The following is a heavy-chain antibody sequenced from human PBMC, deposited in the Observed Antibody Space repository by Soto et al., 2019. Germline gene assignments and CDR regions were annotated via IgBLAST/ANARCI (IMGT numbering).Heavy chain of an antibody. CDR2: ISGSGSNT. CDR3: FFFQAEYGIRDTVPVSAFLLNRSPDL. Sequence: GKGLEWVSGISGSGSNTYYADSVKGRFTISRDNSKNTLYLQMSSLRDEDTALYYCFFFQAEYGIRDTVPVSAFLLNRSPDL. D-gene: IGHD2-15*01. J-gene: IGHJ2*01. V-gene: IGHV3-23*01.